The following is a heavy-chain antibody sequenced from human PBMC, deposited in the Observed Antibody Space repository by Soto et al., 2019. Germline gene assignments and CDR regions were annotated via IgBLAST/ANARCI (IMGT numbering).Heavy chain of an antibody. V-gene: IGHV4-39*01. Sequence: HSCTPYIFRAVFVGSICISSYYWAWIRQPPGKGLEWIGSIYYSGSTYYNPSLKSRVTISVDTSKNQFPLKLSSVTAADTAVYYCARLKITMIDPRAFDTWGKGKLVTVSS. CDR2: IYYSGST. CDR1: VGSICISSYY. CDR3: ARLKITMIDPRAFDT. D-gene: IGHD3-22*01. J-gene: IGHJ3*02.